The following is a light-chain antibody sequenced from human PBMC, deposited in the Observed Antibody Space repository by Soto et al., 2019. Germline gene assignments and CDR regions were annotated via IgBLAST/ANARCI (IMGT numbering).Light chain of an antibody. V-gene: IGKV3-15*01. Sequence: EIVMTQSPATRSVSPGERATLSCRASQTISSNIAWYQQKPGQAPRLLIYGASTRATGIPARFSGSGSGTEFTLTISSLQSEDFALYYCHHGETFGQGTKVDSK. CDR2: GAS. CDR3: HHGET. CDR1: QTISSN. J-gene: IGKJ1*01.